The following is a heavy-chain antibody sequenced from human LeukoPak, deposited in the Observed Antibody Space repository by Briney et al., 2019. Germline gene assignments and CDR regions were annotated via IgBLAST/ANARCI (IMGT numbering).Heavy chain of an antibody. J-gene: IGHJ4*02. V-gene: IGHV3-21*01. CDR3: ARVRLIAAAYYFDY. CDR1: GFTFISYS. Sequence: GGSLRLSCAASGFTFISYSMNWVRHAPGKGLEWVSSISSTTNYIYYTDSVKGRFTISRDNAKNSLYLQMNSLRAEDTAVYYCARVRLIAAAYYFDYWGQGTLVTVSS. CDR2: ISSTTNYI. D-gene: IGHD6-13*01.